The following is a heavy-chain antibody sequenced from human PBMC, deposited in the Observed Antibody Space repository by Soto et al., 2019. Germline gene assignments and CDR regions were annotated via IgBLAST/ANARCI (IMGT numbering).Heavy chain of an antibody. CDR3: ASGYDSSGYYYFDS. CDR2: IGTAGDT. J-gene: IGHJ4*02. CDR1: GFTFSSYD. D-gene: IGHD3-22*01. V-gene: IGHV3-13*01. Sequence: PGGSLRLSCAASGFTFSSYDMHWVRQATGKGLEWVSAIGTAGDTYYPGSVKGRFTISRENAKNSLYLQMNSLRAGDTAVYYCASGYDSSGYYYFDSWGQGTLVTVSS.